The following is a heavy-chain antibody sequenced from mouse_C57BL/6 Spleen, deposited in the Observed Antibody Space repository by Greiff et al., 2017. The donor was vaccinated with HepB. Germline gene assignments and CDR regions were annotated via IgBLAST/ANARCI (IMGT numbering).Heavy chain of an antibody. CDR1: GYTFTSYW. D-gene: IGHD2-12*01. J-gene: IGHJ4*01. CDR2: IYPGSGST. CDR3: ARRGVRYAMDY. V-gene: IGHV1-55*01. Sequence: QVHVKQPGAELVKPGASVKMSCKASGYTFTSYWITWVKQRPGQGLEWIGDIYPGSGSTNYNEKFKSKATLTVDTSSSTAYMQLSSLTSEDSAVYYCARRGVRYAMDYWGQGTSVTVSS.